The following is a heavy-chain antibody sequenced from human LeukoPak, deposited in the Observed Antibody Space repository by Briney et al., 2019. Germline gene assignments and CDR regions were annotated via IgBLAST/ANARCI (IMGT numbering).Heavy chain of an antibody. CDR3: ATPIGATDWFDP. D-gene: IGHD5-12*01. J-gene: IGHJ5*02. V-gene: IGHV4-39*01. CDR1: SGSISSYNYY. CDR2: VFYSGST. Sequence: SETLSLTCTVSSGSISSYNYYCAWIRQPPGKGLEWIGSVFYSGSTYYNPSLKSRVTISVDTSNNQFSLRLTSVTAADTAVYYCATPIGATDWFDPWGQGTLVTASS.